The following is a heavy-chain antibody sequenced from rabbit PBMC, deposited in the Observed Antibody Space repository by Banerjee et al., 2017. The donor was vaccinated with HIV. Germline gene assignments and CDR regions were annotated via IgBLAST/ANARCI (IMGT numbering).Heavy chain of an antibody. Sequence: QEQLEESGGDLVKPEGSLTLTCTASGFSFSSSYYMCWVRQAPGKGLEWIACIYTNDGNTYYASWAKGRFTISKTSSTTVTLQMTSLTAADTATYFCARSAGGSGAAYSYLWGPGTLVTVS. CDR3: ARSAGGSGAAYSYL. J-gene: IGHJ4*01. D-gene: IGHD1-1*01. CDR1: GFSFSSSYY. CDR2: IYTNDGNT. V-gene: IGHV1S45*01.